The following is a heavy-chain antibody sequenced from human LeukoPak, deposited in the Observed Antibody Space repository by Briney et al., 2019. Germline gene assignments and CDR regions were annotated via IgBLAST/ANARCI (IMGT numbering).Heavy chain of an antibody. Sequence: SETLSLTCTVSGGXISSYYCSWIRQPPGKGLEWIGYIYYSGSTNYNPPLKSRVTISVDTSKNQFSLKLSSVTAADTAVYYCARGDYYYDSSGYDIAEYFQHWGQGTLVTVSS. J-gene: IGHJ1*01. CDR2: IYYSGST. D-gene: IGHD3-22*01. V-gene: IGHV4-59*01. CDR1: GGXISSYY. CDR3: ARGDYYYDSSGYDIAEYFQH.